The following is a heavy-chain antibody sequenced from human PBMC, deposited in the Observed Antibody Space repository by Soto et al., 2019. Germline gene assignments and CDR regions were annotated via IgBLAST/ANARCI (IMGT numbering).Heavy chain of an antibody. CDR3: AKDLGGWELPTYWYFDL. D-gene: IGHD1-26*01. CDR2: ISYDGSNK. J-gene: IGHJ2*01. V-gene: IGHV3-30*18. CDR1: GFTFSSYG. Sequence: GGSLRLSCAASGFTFSSYGIHWVRQAPGKGLEWVAVISYDGSNKYYADSVKGRFTISRDNSKNTLYLQMNSLRAEDTAVYYCAKDLGGWELPTYWYFDLWGRGTLVTVSS.